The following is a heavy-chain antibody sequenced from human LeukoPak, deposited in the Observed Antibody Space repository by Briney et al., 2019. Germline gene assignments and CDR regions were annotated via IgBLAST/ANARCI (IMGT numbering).Heavy chain of an antibody. CDR2: ISGSGGST. CDR1: GFTFSSYA. D-gene: IGHD3-22*01. CDR3: APGTSGYYYYFDS. Sequence: GGSLRLSCAASGFTFSSYAMSWVRQAPGKGLEWVSAISGSGGSTYYADSVKGRFTISRDNSKNTLYLQMNSLRAEDTAVYYCAPGTSGYYYYFDSWGQGTLVTVSS. J-gene: IGHJ4*02. V-gene: IGHV3-23*01.